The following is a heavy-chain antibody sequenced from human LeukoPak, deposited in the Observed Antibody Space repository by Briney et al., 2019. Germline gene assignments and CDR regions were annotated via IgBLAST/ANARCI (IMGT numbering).Heavy chain of an antibody. Sequence: PGGTLRLSCAASGFTFSSYGMSWVRQAPGKGLEWVSAISGSGSTYHADSVKGRFTISRDIFKNTLYLQMNSLRAEDTAVYYCVHGGLYYLDYWGQGTLVTVSS. CDR2: ISGSGST. V-gene: IGHV3-23*01. D-gene: IGHD3-10*01. CDR3: VHGGLYYLDY. J-gene: IGHJ4*02. CDR1: GFTFSSYG.